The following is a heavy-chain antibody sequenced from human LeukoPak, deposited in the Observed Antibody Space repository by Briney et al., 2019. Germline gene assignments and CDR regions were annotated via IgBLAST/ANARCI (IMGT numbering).Heavy chain of an antibody. CDR2: INNSGST. J-gene: IGHJ6*03. CDR3: ARVHRYDFWSGYFQRGASGYYYYMDV. V-gene: IGHV4-34*01. CDR1: GGSFRGYY. D-gene: IGHD3-3*01. Sequence: SETLSLTCAVYGGSFRGYYWSWIRQPPGKGLEWIGEINNSGSTNYNPSLKSRVTISVDTSKNQFSLKLSSVTAADTAVYYCARVHRYDFWSGYFQRGASGYYYYMDVWGKGTTVTVSS.